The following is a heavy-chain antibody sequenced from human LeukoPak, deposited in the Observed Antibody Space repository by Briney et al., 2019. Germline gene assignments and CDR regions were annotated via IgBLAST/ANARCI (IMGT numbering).Heavy chain of an antibody. Sequence: PGGSLRLSCAASGFTFSRHGMHWVRQAPGKGLEWVSFIRYDGSNKYYADSVKGRFTISRDNSKNTLYLQMNSLRAEDTAVYYCAKTRSGSGSYLNSYILDYWGQGTLVTVSP. CDR3: AKTRSGSGSYLNSYILDY. CDR2: IRYDGSNK. J-gene: IGHJ4*02. V-gene: IGHV3-30*02. CDR1: GFTFSRHG. D-gene: IGHD3-22*01.